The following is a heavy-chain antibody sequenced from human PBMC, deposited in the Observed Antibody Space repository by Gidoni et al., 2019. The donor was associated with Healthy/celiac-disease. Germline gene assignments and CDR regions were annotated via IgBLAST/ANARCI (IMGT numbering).Heavy chain of an antibody. V-gene: IGHV4-39*01. CDR2: IYYSGST. CDR3: AITLGANDAFDI. D-gene: IGHD7-27*01. CDR1: GGSISSSTYY. J-gene: IGHJ3*02. Sequence: QLQLQESGPGLVKPSETLSLTCTVSGGSISSSTYYWGWIRQPPGKGVEWIGSIYYSGSTYYNPSLKSRVTISVDTSKNQFSLKLSSVTAADTAVYYCAITLGANDAFDIWGQGTMVTVSS.